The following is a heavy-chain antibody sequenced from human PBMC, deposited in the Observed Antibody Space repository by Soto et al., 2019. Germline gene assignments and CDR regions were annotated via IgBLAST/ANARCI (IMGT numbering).Heavy chain of an antibody. J-gene: IGHJ6*02. D-gene: IGHD2-8*01. CDR1: GGSFSGYY. V-gene: IGHV4-34*01. CDR2: INHSGST. CDR3: ARGKMLYYYYGMDV. Sequence: QVQLQQWGAGLLKPSETLSLTCAVYGGSFSGYYWSWIRQPPGKGLEWIGEINHSGSTNYNPSLRCRVTISVDTSKLQFHLNLSTVTAADMAVYYCARGKMLYYYYGMDVWGQGTTVTVSS.